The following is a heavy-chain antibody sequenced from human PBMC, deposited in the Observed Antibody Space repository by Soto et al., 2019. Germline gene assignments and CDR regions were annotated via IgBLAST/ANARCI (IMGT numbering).Heavy chain of an antibody. CDR3: ARDKGAGFCSGGSCYNDAFDV. Sequence: QVQLVESGGDIVQPGRSLRLSCAASGYTFSTYSIHWVRQPPGKGLEWVAIFSFDGSHKSYADSVKGRFTVSSDNAKDTVFLQMNSLRPEDTGVYYCARDKGAGFCSGGSCYNDAFDVWGQGTRVTVSS. D-gene: IGHD2-15*01. CDR2: FSFDGSHK. V-gene: IGHV3-30*04. CDR1: GYTFSTYS. J-gene: IGHJ3*01.